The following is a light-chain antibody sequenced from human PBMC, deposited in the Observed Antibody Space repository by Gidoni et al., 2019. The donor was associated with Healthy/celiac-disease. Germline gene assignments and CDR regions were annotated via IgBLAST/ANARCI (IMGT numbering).Light chain of an antibody. J-gene: IGKJ3*01. Sequence: ATLSCRASQHVSSNLAWYQQKPGQAPRLLIYAPSTRATGIPARFSGSGSGTEFTLTISRVQAEDVGVYYCMQYNDWPRTFGPGTKVDIK. CDR3: MQYNDWPRT. V-gene: IGKV3-15*01. CDR2: APS. CDR1: QHVSSN.